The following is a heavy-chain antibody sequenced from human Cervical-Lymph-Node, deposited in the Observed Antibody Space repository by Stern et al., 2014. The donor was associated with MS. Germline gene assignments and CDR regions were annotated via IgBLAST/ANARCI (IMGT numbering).Heavy chain of an antibody. CDR3: ARVSYDFWSGYYVFDY. D-gene: IGHD3-3*01. CDR1: GGSISSGGYY. CDR2: IYYNGST. Sequence: QVQLQESGPGLVKPSQTLSLTCTVSGGSISSGGYYWSWIRQHPGKGLEWIGDIYYNGSTYYNPSLKSRVTISVDTSKNQFSLKLSSVTAADTAVYYCARVSYDFWSGYYVFDYWGQGTLVTVSS. V-gene: IGHV4-31*03. J-gene: IGHJ4*02.